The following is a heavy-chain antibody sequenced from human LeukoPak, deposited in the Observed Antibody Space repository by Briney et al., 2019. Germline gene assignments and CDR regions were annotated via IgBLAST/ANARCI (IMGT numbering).Heavy chain of an antibody. CDR3: ARAHHCHSGTCHPPGEAFDI. CDR1: GYSISSGYY. Sequence: SETLSLTCTVSGYSISSGYYWGWRRPSPGKGVEGIGNSYHSGSTDYNPSLRRRVNITGEKAENKLYLKVGTVTAGDTAVYYCARAHHCHSGTCHPPGEAFDIWGQGTMVTVSS. V-gene: IGHV4-38-2*02. D-gene: IGHD2/OR15-2a*01. CDR2: SYHSGST. J-gene: IGHJ3*02.